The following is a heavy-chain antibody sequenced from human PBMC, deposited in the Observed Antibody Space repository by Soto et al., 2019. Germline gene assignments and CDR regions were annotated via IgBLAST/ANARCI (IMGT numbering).Heavy chain of an antibody. CDR1: GGSISSYY. Sequence: PSETLSLTCTVSGGSISSYYWSWIRQPPGKGLEWIGYIYYSGSTNYNPSLKSRVTISVDTSKNQFSPKLSSVTAADTAVYYCARSHIVPRLFMYPYDYWGQGTPVTVSS. V-gene: IGHV4-59*08. CDR3: ARSHIVPRLFMYPYDY. D-gene: IGHD6-6*01. CDR2: IYYSGST. J-gene: IGHJ4*02.